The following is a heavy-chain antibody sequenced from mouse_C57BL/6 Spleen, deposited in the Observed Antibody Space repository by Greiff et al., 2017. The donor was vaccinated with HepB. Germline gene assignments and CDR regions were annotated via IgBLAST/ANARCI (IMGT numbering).Heavy chain of an antibody. Sequence: QVQLQQSGPELVKPGASVKISCKASGYAFSSSWMNWVKQRPGKGLEWIGRIYPGDGDTNYNGKFKGKATLTADKSSSTAYMQLSSLTSEDSAVYFCARWDDYVPLDYWGQGTTLTVSS. J-gene: IGHJ2*01. CDR1: GYAFSSSW. CDR3: ARWDDYVPLDY. D-gene: IGHD2-4*01. V-gene: IGHV1-82*01. CDR2: IYPGDGDT.